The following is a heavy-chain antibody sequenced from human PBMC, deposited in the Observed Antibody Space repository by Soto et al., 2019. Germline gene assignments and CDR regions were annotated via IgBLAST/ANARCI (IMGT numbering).Heavy chain of an antibody. D-gene: IGHD2-2*01. V-gene: IGHV4-59*12. CDR3: ARSSPDIVVVPAAMGSSYYYYGMDV. CDR2: IYYSGST. Sequence: SETLSLTCTVSGGSISSYYWSWIRQPPGKGLEWIGYIYYSGSTNYNPSLKSRVTISVDTSKNQFSLKLSSVTAADTAVYYCARSSPDIVVVPAAMGSSYYYYGMDVWGQGTTVTVSS. J-gene: IGHJ6*02. CDR1: GGSISSYY.